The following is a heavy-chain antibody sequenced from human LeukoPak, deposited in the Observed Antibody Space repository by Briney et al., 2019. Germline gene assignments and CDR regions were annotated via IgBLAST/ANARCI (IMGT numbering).Heavy chain of an antibody. V-gene: IGHV1-69*06. D-gene: IGHD1-26*01. J-gene: IGHJ1*01. CDR3: ARGGQKYSGSYYGYFQH. Sequence: SVKVSCKASGGIFSSYAISWVRQAPGQGLEWMGGIIPIVGTTTYAQKFQGRVTITADKPTSTAYMELSSLRYEDTAVYYCARGGQKYSGSYYGYFQHWGQGTLVTVSS. CDR2: IIPIVGTT. CDR1: GGIFSSYA.